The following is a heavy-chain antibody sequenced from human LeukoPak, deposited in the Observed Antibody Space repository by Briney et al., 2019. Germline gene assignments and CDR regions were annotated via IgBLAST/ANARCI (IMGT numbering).Heavy chain of an antibody. J-gene: IGHJ4*02. Sequence: PSQTLSLTCTVSGGSISSSNWWSWVRQPPGKGLEWIGEIYHSGSTNYNPSLKSRVTISVDTSKNQFSLKLSSVTAADTAVYYCARDGCDKYYYDSSGGYCLDYWGQGTLVTVSS. CDR2: IYHSGST. V-gene: IGHV4-4*02. CDR3: ARDGCDKYYYDSSGGYCLDY. D-gene: IGHD3-22*01. CDR1: GGSISSSNW.